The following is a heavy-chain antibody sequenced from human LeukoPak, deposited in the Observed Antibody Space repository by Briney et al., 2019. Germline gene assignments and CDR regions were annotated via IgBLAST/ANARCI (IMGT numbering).Heavy chain of an antibody. CDR3: AGGWYGREFDY. CDR1: GGSFSGYY. CDR2: INHSGST. Sequence: PETLSLTCAVYGGSFSGYYWSWIRQPPGKGLEWIGEINHSGSTNYNPSLKSRVTISVDTSKNQFSLKLSSATAADTAVYYCAGGWYGREFDYWGQGTLVTVSS. V-gene: IGHV4-34*01. D-gene: IGHD6-25*01. J-gene: IGHJ4*02.